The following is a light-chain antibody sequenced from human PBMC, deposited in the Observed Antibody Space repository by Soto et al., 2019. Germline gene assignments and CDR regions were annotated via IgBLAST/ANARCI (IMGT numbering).Light chain of an antibody. J-gene: IGKJ2*01. CDR3: QQYYSFST. CDR2: DAS. Sequence: DIQMTQSPSTLSASVGDRVTITCRASQSISSWLAWYQQKPGKAPKLLIYDASSLESGVPSRFSGSGSGTEFSLTISSLQPDDFAIYYCQQYYSFSTFGQGTKLEIK. CDR1: QSISSW. V-gene: IGKV1-5*01.